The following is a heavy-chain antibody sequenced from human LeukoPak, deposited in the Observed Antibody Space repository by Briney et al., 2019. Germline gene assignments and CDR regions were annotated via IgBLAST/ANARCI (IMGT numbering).Heavy chain of an antibody. CDR3: AKAVEMATIGAFDI. J-gene: IGHJ3*02. CDR1: GFTFSSYS. D-gene: IGHD5-24*01. CDR2: ISSSSSTI. Sequence: GGSLRLSCAASGFTFSSYSMNWVRQAPGKGLEWVSYISSSSSTIYYADSVKGRFTISRDNAKNSLYLQMNSLRAEDTALYYCAKAVEMATIGAFDIWGQGTMVAVSS. V-gene: IGHV3-48*04.